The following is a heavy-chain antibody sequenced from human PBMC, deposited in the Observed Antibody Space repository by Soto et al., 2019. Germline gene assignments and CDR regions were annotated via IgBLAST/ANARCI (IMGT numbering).Heavy chain of an antibody. CDR3: TIFGVVTPSGGFDI. J-gene: IGHJ3*02. CDR2: IRSKASSYAT. V-gene: IGHV3-73*01. CDR1: GFTFSGSA. D-gene: IGHD3-3*01. Sequence: PGGSVRLSCAASGFTFSGSAMHWVRQASGKGLEWVGRIRSKASSYATAYAASVKGRFTIPRDDSKNTAYLQMNSLKTEDTAVYYCTIFGVVTPSGGFDIWGQGTMVTVSS.